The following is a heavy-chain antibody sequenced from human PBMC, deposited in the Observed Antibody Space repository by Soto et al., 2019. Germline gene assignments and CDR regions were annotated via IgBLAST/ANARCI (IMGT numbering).Heavy chain of an antibody. Sequence: GGSLRLSCAASGFTFSSYAMSWVRQAPGKGLEWVSVISGSGDSTYYADSVKGRFTISRDNSKNTLYLQMNSLRTEDTAVYYCARRGPGTYFDYWGQGTLVTVSS. J-gene: IGHJ4*02. CDR3: ARRGPGTYFDY. V-gene: IGHV3-23*01. CDR1: GFTFSSYA. D-gene: IGHD6-13*01. CDR2: ISGSGDST.